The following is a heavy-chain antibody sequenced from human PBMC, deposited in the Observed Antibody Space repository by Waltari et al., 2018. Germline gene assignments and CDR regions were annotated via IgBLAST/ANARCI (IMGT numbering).Heavy chain of an antibody. CDR3: ARPPAGSSGWSPLPFDI. CDR2: IYHSGSS. CDR1: GYSISSGYY. V-gene: IGHV4-38-2*01. D-gene: IGHD6-19*01. Sequence: QVQLQESGPGLVKPSETLSLTCAVSGYSISSGYYWGWIRQPPGKGLEWIRSIYHSGSSHTNPSLKGRVTISVATSKNPFSLKLSPVTAADTAVYYCARPPAGSSGWSPLPFDIWGQGTMVTVSS. J-gene: IGHJ3*02.